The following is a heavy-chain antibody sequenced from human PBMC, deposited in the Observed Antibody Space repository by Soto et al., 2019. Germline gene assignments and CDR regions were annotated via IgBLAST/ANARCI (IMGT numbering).Heavy chain of an antibody. Sequence: EVQLVESGGGLVQPGGSLRLSCAASGFTLSDHYIDWVRQAPEKVLEWVGRSGDRRTSYSTEYVASVKGRFTISRDDSKNSLDLQMNSLKTEDTAVYYCARTPQTGNDFHVWGQGTTVTVSS. CDR1: GFTLSDHY. CDR3: ARTPQTGNDFHV. CDR2: SGDRRTSYST. V-gene: IGHV3-72*01. D-gene: IGHD1-1*01. J-gene: IGHJ6*02.